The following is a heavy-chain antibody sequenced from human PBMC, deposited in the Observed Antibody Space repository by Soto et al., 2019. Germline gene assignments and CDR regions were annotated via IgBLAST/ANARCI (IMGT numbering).Heavy chain of an antibody. Sequence: GGSLRLSCAASGFTFSSYAMSWVRQAPGKGLEWVSAISGSGGSTYYADSVKGRFTIFRDNSKNTLYLQMNSLRAEDTAVYYCAKAPGFSGYDFWSGYYTDLYYFDYWGQGTLVTVSS. CDR2: ISGSGGST. D-gene: IGHD3-3*01. J-gene: IGHJ4*02. V-gene: IGHV3-23*01. CDR3: AKAPGFSGYDFWSGYYTDLYYFDY. CDR1: GFTFSSYA.